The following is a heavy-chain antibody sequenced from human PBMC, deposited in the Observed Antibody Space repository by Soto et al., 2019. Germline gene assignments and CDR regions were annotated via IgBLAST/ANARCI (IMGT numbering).Heavy chain of an antibody. CDR2: IYWNDDK. CDR3: ARHHNWNDWRGHWFDP. D-gene: IGHD1-20*01. J-gene: IGHJ5*02. V-gene: IGHV2-5*01. Sequence: SGPTLVNPTQTLTLTCTFSGFSLSTSGVGVGWIRQPPGKALEWLALIYWNDDKRYSPSLKSRLTITKDTSKNQVVLTMTNMDPVDTATYYCARHHNWNDWRGHWFDPWGQGTLVTVSS. CDR1: GFSLSTSGVG.